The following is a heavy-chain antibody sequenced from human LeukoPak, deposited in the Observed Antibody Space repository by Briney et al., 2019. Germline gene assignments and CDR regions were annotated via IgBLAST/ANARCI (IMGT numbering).Heavy chain of an antibody. D-gene: IGHD1-26*01. CDR2: IYIGGGT. CDR3: ARRSGEGYFDC. V-gene: IGHV3-66*01. J-gene: IGHJ4*02. CDR1: GFTVSSNY. Sequence: GGSLRLSCAASGFTVSSNYMTWVRQAPGEGLEWLSVIYIGGGTYYADSVQGRFTIYKDNTKTPLYLQVTRLRAEDTAVYYCARRSGEGYFDCWGQGTLVTVSS.